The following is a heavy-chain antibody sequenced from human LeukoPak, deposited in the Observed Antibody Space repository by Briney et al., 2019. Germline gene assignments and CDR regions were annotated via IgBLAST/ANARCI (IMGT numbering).Heavy chain of an antibody. J-gene: IGHJ6*03. CDR1: GFTFSSYW. CDR2: IRQDGSEK. V-gene: IGHV3-7*03. Sequence: GGSLRLSCAASGFTFSSYWMIWVRQAPGKGLEWVANIRQDGSEKYYVASVRGRFTISRDNAKNSLYLQMNSLRSEDTAVYYCARGPASGIPNERYYYYYMDVWGKGTTVTISS. D-gene: IGHD3-10*01. CDR3: ARGPASGIPNERYYYYYMDV.